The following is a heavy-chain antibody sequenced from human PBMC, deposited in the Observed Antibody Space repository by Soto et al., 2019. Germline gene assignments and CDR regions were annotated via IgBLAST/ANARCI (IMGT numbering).Heavy chain of an antibody. V-gene: IGHV3-30*18. Sequence: GGSLRLSCAASGFTFSSYGMHWVRQAPGKGLEWVAVISYDGSNKYYADSVKGRFTISRDNSKNTLYLQMNSLRAEDTAVYYCAKDYHDILTGYSLLGPKLDYWGQGTLVTVSS. D-gene: IGHD3-9*01. J-gene: IGHJ4*02. CDR3: AKDYHDILTGYSLLGPKLDY. CDR2: ISYDGSNK. CDR1: GFTFSSYG.